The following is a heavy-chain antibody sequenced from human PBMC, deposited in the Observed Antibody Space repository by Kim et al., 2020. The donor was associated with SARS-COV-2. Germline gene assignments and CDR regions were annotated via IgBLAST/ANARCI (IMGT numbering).Heavy chain of an antibody. CDR3: ARASTMIVVVTTYYFDY. D-gene: IGHD3-22*01. Sequence: LKSRVNISVDTSKNQFSLKLSSVTAADTAVYYCARASTMIVVVTTYYFDYWGQGTLVTVSS. V-gene: IGHV4-39*07. J-gene: IGHJ4*02.